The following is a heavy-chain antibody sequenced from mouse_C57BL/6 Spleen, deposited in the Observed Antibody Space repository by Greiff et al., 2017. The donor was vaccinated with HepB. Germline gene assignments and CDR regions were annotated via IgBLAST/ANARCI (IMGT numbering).Heavy chain of an antibody. D-gene: IGHD1-1*01. Sequence: EVQLQQSGPELVKPGASVKMSCKASGYTFTDYNMHWVKQSHGKSLEWIGYINPNNGGTSYNQKFKGKATLTVNKSSSTAYMELRSLTSEDSAVYSCARSDYYGSSDLAWLAYWGQGTLVTVSA. CDR3: ARSDYYGSSDLAWLAY. CDR2: INPNNGGT. V-gene: IGHV1-22*01. CDR1: GYTFTDYN. J-gene: IGHJ3*01.